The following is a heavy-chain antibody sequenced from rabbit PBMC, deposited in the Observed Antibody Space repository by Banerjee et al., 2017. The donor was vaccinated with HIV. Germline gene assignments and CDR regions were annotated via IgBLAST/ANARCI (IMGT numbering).Heavy chain of an antibody. J-gene: IGHJ6*01. CDR2: IYGGSGGYT. Sequence: QSLAESGGDLVKPGASLTLTCTASGIDFSSYWMNWVRQAPGKGLEWIGIIYGGSGGYTYYASWAKGRFTISKTSSTTVTLQMTSLTVADTATYFCARAYGNYGAGLDLWGQGTLVTVS. CDR1: GIDFSSYW. D-gene: IGHD2-1*01. V-gene: IGHV1S40*01. CDR3: ARAYGNYGAGLDL.